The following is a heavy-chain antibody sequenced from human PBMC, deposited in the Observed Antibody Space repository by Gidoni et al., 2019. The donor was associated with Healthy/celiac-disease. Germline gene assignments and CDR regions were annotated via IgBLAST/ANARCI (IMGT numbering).Heavy chain of an antibody. D-gene: IGHD6-13*01. V-gene: IGHV4-34*01. CDR1: GGSCSGYY. J-gene: IGHJ5*02. Sequence: QVQLQQWGAGLLKPSETLSLTCPVYGGSCSGYYWSWIRQPPVKGLEWSGEINHSGSTNYKPSRKSRVTISVDTSKNQFSLKLSSVTAADTAVYYCARGYSSSWYLGGARFDPWGQGTLVTVSS. CDR2: INHSGST. CDR3: ARGYSSSWYLGGARFDP.